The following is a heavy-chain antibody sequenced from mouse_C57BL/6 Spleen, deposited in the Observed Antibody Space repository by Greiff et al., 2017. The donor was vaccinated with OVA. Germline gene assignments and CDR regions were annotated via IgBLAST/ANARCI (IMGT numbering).Heavy chain of an antibody. Sequence: DVKLQESGGGLVQPGGSMKLSCAASGFTFSDAWMDWVRQSPEKGLEWVAEIRNKANNHATYYAESVKGRFTISRDDSKSSVYLQMNSLRAEDTGIYYCTRPNDYDGEFDSWGQGTTLTVSS. D-gene: IGHD2-4*01. CDR3: TRPNDYDGEFDS. CDR2: IRNKANNHAT. J-gene: IGHJ2*01. CDR1: GFTFSDAW. V-gene: IGHV6-6*01.